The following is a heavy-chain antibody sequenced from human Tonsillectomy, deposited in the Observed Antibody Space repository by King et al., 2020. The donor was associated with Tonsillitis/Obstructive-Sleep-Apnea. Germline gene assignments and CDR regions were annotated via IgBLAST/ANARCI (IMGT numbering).Heavy chain of an antibody. CDR1: GFTFSSYG. D-gene: IGHD1-26*01. V-gene: IGHV3-33*01. CDR3: AGGEWELLRGDAFDI. CDR2: IWYDGSNK. J-gene: IGHJ3*02. Sequence: VQLVESGGGVVQPGRSLRLSCAASGFTFSSYGMHWVRQAPGKGLEWVAVIWYDGSNKYYADSVKGRFTISRDNSKNTLYLQMNSLRAEDTAVYYCAGGEWELLRGDAFDIWGQGTMVTVSS.